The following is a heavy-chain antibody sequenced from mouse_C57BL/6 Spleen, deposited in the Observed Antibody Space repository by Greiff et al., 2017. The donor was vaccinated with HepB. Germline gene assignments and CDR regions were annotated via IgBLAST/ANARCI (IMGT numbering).Heavy chain of an antibody. CDR1: GYTFTSYW. CDR2: IYPSDSET. CDR3: ARGSGGYYDY. V-gene: IGHV1-61*01. D-gene: IGHD2-3*01. Sequence: QVQLQQPGAELVRPGSSVKLSCKASGYTFTSYWMEWVKQRPGQGLEWIGNIYPSDSETHYNQKFKDKATLTVDKSSSTAYMQLSSLTSEDSAVYYCARGSGGYYDYWGQGTTLTVSS. J-gene: IGHJ2*01.